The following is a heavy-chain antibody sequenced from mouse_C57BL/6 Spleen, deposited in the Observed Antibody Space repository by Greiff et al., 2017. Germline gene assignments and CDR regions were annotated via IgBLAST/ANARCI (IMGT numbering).Heavy chain of an antibody. CDR3: ARGEAYYSNSLDD. V-gene: IGHV1-69*01. CDR1: GYTFTSYW. J-gene: IGHJ2*01. Sequence: QVQLQQPGAELVMPGASVKLSCKASGYTFTSYWMHWVKQRPGQGLEWIGEIDPSDSYTNYNQKFKGKSTLTVDKSSSTAYMQLSSLTSEDSAVYYCARGEAYYSNSLDDWGQGTTLTVSS. D-gene: IGHD2-5*01. CDR2: IDPSDSYT.